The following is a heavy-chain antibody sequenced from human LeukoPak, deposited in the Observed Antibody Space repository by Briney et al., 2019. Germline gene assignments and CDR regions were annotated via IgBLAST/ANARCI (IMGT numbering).Heavy chain of an antibody. CDR2: INHSGST. CDR3: ASSMVRGVIISGAKGGGY. Sequence: PSETLSLTCAVYGGSFSGYYWSWIRQPPGKGLEWIGEINHSGSTNYNPSLKSRVTISVDTSKNQFSLKLSSVTAADTAVYYCASSMVRGVIISGAKGGGYWGQGTLVTVSS. V-gene: IGHV4-34*01. CDR1: GGSFSGYY. J-gene: IGHJ4*02. D-gene: IGHD3-10*01.